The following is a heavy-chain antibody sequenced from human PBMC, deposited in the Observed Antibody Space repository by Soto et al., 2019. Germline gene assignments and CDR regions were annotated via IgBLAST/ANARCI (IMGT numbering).Heavy chain of an antibody. V-gene: IGHV3-7*05. CDR1: GFNFRSYW. CDR2: IKQGGNEK. D-gene: IGHD3-3*01. J-gene: IGHJ4*02. Sequence: EVQLVESGGGLVQPGGSLRLSCVASGFNFRSYWMSWVRQAPGKGLEWVANIKQGGNEKDYVDSVKGRFTISRDNAKSSLYLQMNSLRAEDTALYYCARVWSGGVYWGQGTLVTVSS. CDR3: ARVWSGGVY.